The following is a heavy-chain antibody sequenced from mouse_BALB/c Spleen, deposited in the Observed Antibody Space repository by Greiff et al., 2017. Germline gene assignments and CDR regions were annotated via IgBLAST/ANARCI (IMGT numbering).Heavy chain of an antibody. D-gene: IGHD2-3*01. CDR2: INPSTGYT. J-gene: IGHJ2*01. Sequence: QVQLQQSGAELAKPGASVKMSCKASGYTFTSYWMHWVKQRPGQGLEWIGYINPSTGYTEYNQKFKYKATLTADKSSSTAYMQLSSLTSEDSAVYYCVYDGYYGYYFDYWGQGTTLTVSS. CDR3: VYDGYYGYYFDY. V-gene: IGHV1-7*01. CDR1: GYTFTSYW.